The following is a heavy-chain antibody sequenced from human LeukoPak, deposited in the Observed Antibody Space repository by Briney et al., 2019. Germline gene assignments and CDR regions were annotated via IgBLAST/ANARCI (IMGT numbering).Heavy chain of an antibody. CDR3: ARVSGSGYDSNFDY. CDR1: GGSISSYY. CDR2: IYYSGST. J-gene: IGHJ4*02. D-gene: IGHD5-12*01. Sequence: SETLSLICTVSGGSISSYYWSWIRQPPGKGPEWIGYIYYSGSTNYNPSLKSRVTISVDTSKNQFSLKLSSVTAADTAVYYCARVSGSGYDSNFDYWGQGTLVTVSS. V-gene: IGHV4-59*01.